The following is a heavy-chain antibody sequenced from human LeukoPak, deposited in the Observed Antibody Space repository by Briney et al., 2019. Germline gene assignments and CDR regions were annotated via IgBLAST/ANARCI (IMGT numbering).Heavy chain of an antibody. CDR3: ARGLEWLTRRHTWFDP. J-gene: IGHJ5*02. CDR1: GYTFTNYA. V-gene: IGHV1-18*01. CDR2: ISGYNGNT. Sequence: ASVKVSCKASGYTFTNYAISWVRQAPGQGLECMGWISGYNGNTNYAQKLQDRVTMTTDTSTRTAYMELRSLRSDDTAVYYCARGLEWLTRRHTWFDPWGQGTLVTVSS. D-gene: IGHD3-3*01.